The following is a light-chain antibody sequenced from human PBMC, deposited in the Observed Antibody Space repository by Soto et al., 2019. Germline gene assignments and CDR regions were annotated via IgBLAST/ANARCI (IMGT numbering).Light chain of an antibody. Sequence: SPVAQSLCPGESTTLSCRATQSVSSYLAWYQQKPGQAPRLLIYDASNRATGIPARCSGSGSGTDFTLTISSLEPEDFAVYYCQQRSNWPPITFGQGTRLEIK. J-gene: IGKJ5*01. CDR3: QQRSNWPPIT. CDR1: QSVSSY. V-gene: IGKV3-11*01. CDR2: DAS.